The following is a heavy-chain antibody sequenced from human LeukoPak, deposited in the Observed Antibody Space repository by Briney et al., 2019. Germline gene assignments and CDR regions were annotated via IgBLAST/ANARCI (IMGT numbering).Heavy chain of an antibody. D-gene: IGHD3-10*01. J-gene: IGHJ4*02. CDR1: GFTFRNYV. CDR3: AREGYYGSGSPPSLYFDY. CDR2: TSSDLNVK. V-gene: IGHV3-30-3*01. Sequence: GGSLRLSCAASGFTFRNYVIHWVRQAPGKGLEWVAVTSSDLNVKLYADSVKGRFTISRDNSRSTLYLQMNSLRPVDTAIYYCAREGYYGSGSPPSLYFDYWGQGTLVTVSS.